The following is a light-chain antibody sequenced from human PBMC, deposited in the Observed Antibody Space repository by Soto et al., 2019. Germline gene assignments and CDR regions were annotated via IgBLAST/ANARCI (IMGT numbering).Light chain of an antibody. CDR1: QSVNTNY. Sequence: EIVLAQSPGTLSLSPGETATLSCRPSQSVNTNYLAWYQHKPGQAPRLRIYGASSRATGIPDRFSGSGSGTDFTLTISKLEPEDFAVYYCQQYDSAPPMFTFGQVTKLEIK. CDR2: GAS. J-gene: IGKJ2*01. V-gene: IGKV3-20*01. CDR3: QQYDSAPPMFT.